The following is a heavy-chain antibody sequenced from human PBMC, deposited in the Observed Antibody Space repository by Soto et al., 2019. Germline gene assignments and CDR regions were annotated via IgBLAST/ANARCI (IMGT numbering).Heavy chain of an antibody. Sequence: SETLSLTCTVSGGSISSGGYYWSWIRQHPGKGLEWIGYIYYSGSTYYNPSLKSRVTISVDTSKNQFSLKLSSVTAADTAVYYCARDAGAYYGMDVWGQGTTVTVSS. CDR1: GGSISSGGYY. CDR2: IYYSGST. CDR3: ARDAGAYYGMDV. J-gene: IGHJ6*02. V-gene: IGHV4-31*03.